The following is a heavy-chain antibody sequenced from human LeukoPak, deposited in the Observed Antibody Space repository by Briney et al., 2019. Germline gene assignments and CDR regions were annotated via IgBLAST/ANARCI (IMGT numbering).Heavy chain of an antibody. CDR3: GRYLKPSALSAFDI. D-gene: IGHD2-2*01. CDR1: GGSISNYY. J-gene: IGHJ3*02. Sequence: PSETLSLTCTVSGGSISNYYWSWIRQPPGKGLEWIGHIYYSGSTNYNPSLKSRATISLDTSKNQFSLKLSFVTAADTAVYYCGRYLKPSALSAFDIWGQGTMVTVSS. CDR2: IYYSGST. V-gene: IGHV4-59*01.